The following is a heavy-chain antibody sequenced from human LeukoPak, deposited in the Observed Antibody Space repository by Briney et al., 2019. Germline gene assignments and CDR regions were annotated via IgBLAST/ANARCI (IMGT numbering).Heavy chain of an antibody. V-gene: IGHV1-69*04. J-gene: IGHJ6*02. CDR2: IIPILGIA. CDR1: GGTFSSYA. CDR3: ARGTLYSSGWYGRYYGMDV. D-gene: IGHD6-19*01. Sequence: ASVKVSCKASGGTFSSYAISWVRQAPGQGLEWMGRIIPILGIANYAQKFQGRVTITADKSTSTAYMELSSLRSEDTAVYYCARGTLYSSGWYGRYYGMDVWGQGTTVTVSS.